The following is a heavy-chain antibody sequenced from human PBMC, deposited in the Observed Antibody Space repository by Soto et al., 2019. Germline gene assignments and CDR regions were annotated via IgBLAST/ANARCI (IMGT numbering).Heavy chain of an antibody. Sequence: QVQLVQSGAEVKKPESSVKVSCKASGGTFSSYAISWVRQAPGQGLEWMGGIIPIFGTANYAQKFQGRVTITADESTSTACMELSSLRSEDTAVCYCARNVAAACTWYYYYGMDVWGQGTTVTVSS. CDR2: IIPIFGTA. J-gene: IGHJ6*02. CDR1: GGTFSSYA. D-gene: IGHD6-13*01. CDR3: ARNVAAACTWYYYYGMDV. V-gene: IGHV1-69*01.